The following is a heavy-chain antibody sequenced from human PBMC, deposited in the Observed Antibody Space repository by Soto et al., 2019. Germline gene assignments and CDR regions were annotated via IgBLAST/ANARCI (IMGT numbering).Heavy chain of an antibody. Sequence: GGSLRLSCAASGFTFSSYSMNWVRQAPGKGLEWVSTISSGGGDTYYADSVKGRFTISRDNSKNTLYLQMNSLRAEDTAIYYCTKANRYCSGANCFTFDYWGLGTLVTVSS. J-gene: IGHJ4*02. CDR2: ISSGGGDT. CDR3: TKANRYCSGANCFTFDY. V-gene: IGHV3-23*01. CDR1: GFTFSSYS. D-gene: IGHD2-15*01.